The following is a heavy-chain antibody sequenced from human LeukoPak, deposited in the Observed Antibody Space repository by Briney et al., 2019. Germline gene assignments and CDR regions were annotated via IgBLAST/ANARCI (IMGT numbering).Heavy chain of an antibody. CDR1: GFTFSSYG. V-gene: IGHV3-74*01. D-gene: IGHD2-2*01. J-gene: IGHJ5*02. CDR2: INPDGSST. Sequence: GGSLRLSCAASGFTFSSYGMSWVRQAPGKGPVWLSRINPDGSSTTYADSVKGRFTISRDNAKNMLYLQINSLRVEDTAIYYCARGGKLEPTAMPTWGQGSLVVVSS. CDR3: ARGGKLEPTAMPT.